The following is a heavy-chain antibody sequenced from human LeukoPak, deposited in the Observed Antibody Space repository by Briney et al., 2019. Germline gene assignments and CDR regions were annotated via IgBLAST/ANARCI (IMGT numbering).Heavy chain of an antibody. CDR3: AREPRGEGATTPWFDP. J-gene: IGHJ5*02. V-gene: IGHV1-69*13. CDR2: IIPIFGTA. Sequence: SVKVSCKASGGTFSSYAISWVRQAPGQGLEWMGGIIPIFGTANYAQKFQGRVTITADESTSTAYMELRSLRSDDTAVYYCAREPRGEGATTPWFDPWGQGTLVTVSS. CDR1: GGTFSSYA. D-gene: IGHD1-26*01.